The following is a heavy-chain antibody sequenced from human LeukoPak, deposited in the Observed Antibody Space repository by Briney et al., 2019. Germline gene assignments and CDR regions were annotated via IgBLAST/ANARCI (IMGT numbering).Heavy chain of an antibody. Sequence: GGSLRLSCAASGFTFSNAWMSWVRQAPGKGLEWVGRIKSKTDGGTTDYAAPVKGRFTISRDDSKNTLYLQMNSLKTEDTAVYYCTTDRGQTWDYDYVWGSYRRDYWGRGTLVTVSS. D-gene: IGHD3-16*02. CDR2: IKSKTDGGTT. CDR1: GFTFSNAW. J-gene: IGHJ4*02. CDR3: TTDRGQTWDYDYVWGSYRRDY. V-gene: IGHV3-15*01.